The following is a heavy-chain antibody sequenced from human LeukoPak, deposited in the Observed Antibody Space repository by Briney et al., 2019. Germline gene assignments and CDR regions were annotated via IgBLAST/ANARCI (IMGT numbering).Heavy chain of an antibody. D-gene: IGHD6-19*01. J-gene: IGHJ4*02. CDR1: GLNFDVYA. CDR2: ISGDGGSI. Sequence: PGGSLRLSCAAPGLNFDVYAIHWARHAPGKGLEWVSLISGDGGSIFYADSVRGRFTISRDNSKNSLYLQMSSLRSEDTAFYFCARESDSSGWYDYWGQGTLVTVSS. CDR3: ARESDSSGWYDY. V-gene: IGHV3-43*02.